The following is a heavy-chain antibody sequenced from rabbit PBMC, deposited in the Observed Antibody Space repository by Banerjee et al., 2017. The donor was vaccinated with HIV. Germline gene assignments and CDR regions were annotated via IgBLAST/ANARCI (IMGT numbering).Heavy chain of an antibody. J-gene: IGHJ4*01. Sequence: QSLEESGGDLVKPGASLTLTCTASGFSFSSGYYTGWVRQAPGKGLEWIACIYTGSSGSAYYASWAKGRFTISKTSSTTVTLQMTSLTAADTAAYFCARDRGGSSYDYNLWGPGTLVTVS. D-gene: IGHD8-1*01. CDR2: IYTGSSGSA. V-gene: IGHV1S40*01. CDR1: GFSFSSGYY. CDR3: ARDRGGSSYDYNL.